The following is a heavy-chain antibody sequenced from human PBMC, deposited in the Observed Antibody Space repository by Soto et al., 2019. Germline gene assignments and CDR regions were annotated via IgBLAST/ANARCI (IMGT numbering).Heavy chain of an antibody. CDR3: APIVVVTHTGY. Sequence: QVQLVESGGGVVQPGRSLRLSCAASGFPFSSYAMHWVRQAPGKWLEWVAVISYDGSNKYYADSVKGRFTISRDNSKNTLYLQMNSLRAEDTAVYFCAPIVVVTHTGYWGQGTLVTVSS. CDR2: ISYDGSNK. J-gene: IGHJ4*02. CDR1: GFPFSSYA. D-gene: IGHD3-22*01. V-gene: IGHV3-30*04.